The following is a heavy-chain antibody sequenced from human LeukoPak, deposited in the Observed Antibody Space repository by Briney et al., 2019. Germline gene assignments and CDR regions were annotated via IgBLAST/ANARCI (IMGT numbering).Heavy chain of an antibody. J-gene: IGHJ4*02. D-gene: IGHD1-14*01. CDR1: GFTFDDYA. Sequence: PGGSLRLSWAASGFTFDDYAMHWVRQAPGKGLEWVSFISGDGGSTYYADSVKGRLTISRDNSKNSLYLKMNSLRTEDSALYYWAKDMVSSAETEGIDYWGQGTLVTVSS. V-gene: IGHV3-43*02. CDR3: AKDMVSSAETEGIDY. CDR2: ISGDGGST.